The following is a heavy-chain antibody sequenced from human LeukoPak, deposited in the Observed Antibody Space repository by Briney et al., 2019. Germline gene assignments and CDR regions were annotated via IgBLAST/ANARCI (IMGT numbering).Heavy chain of an antibody. CDR1: GYTLTELS. CDR2: FDPEDGET. V-gene: IGHV1-24*01. Sequence: GASVKVSCKVSGYTLTELSMHWVRQAPGKGLEWMGGFDPEDGETIYAQKFQGRVTMTRNTSISTAYMELSSLRSEDTAVYYCARGQIRGVSDYWGQGTLVTVSS. D-gene: IGHD3-10*01. J-gene: IGHJ4*02. CDR3: ARGQIRGVSDY.